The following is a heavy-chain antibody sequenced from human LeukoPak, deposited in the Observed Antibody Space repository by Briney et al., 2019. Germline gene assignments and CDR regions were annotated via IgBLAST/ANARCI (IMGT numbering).Heavy chain of an antibody. J-gene: IGHJ4*02. CDR2: IWYDGSNK. Sequence: GGSLRLSCAASGFTFSSYGMHWVRQAPGKGLEWVAVIWYDGSNKYYADSVKGRLTISRDNSKNTLYLQMNSLRAEDTAVYYCAREMIDYYDSFDYWGQGTLVTVSS. V-gene: IGHV3-33*01. CDR1: GFTFSSYG. D-gene: IGHD3-22*01. CDR3: AREMIDYYDSFDY.